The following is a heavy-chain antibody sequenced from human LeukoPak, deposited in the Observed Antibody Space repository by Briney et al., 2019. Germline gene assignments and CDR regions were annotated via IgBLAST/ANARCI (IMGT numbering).Heavy chain of an antibody. V-gene: IGHV3-66*01. J-gene: IGHJ4*02. CDR1: EFSVGSNY. D-gene: IGHD6-19*01. CDR2: IYSGGST. CDR3: AREPRISVAGYPLYDY. Sequence: GGSLRLSCAASEFSVGSNYMTWVRQAPGKGLEWVSLIYSGGSTYYADSVKGRFTISRDNSKNTLYLQMNSLRAEDTAVYYCAREPRISVAGYPLYDYWGQGTLVTVSS.